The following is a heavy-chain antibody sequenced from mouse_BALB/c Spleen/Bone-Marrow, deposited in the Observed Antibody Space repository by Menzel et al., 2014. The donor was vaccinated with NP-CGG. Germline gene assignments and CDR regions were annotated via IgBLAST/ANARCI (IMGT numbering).Heavy chain of an antibody. V-gene: IGHV5-17*02. CDR3: TRGWNWEDFDY. Sequence: EVKQMESGGGLVQPGGSRKLSCAASGFTFSSFGMHWVRQAPERGLEWVAYISSGSSTIFYAETVKGRFTIPRDNPKNTLFLQMASLRSEDTSMYYCTRGWNWEDFDYWGQGTTLTVSS. D-gene: IGHD4-1*01. J-gene: IGHJ2*01. CDR1: GFTFSSFG. CDR2: ISSGSSTI.